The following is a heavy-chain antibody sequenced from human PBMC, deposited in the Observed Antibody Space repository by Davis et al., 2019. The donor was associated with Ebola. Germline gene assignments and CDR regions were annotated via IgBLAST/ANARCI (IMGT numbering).Heavy chain of an antibody. CDR2: IYSGGST. J-gene: IGHJ4*02. Sequence: GESLKISCAASGFTVSSNYMSWVRQAPGKGLEWVSVIYSGGSTYYADSVKGRFTISRDNSKNTLYLQMNSLRAEDTAVYYCARETYYYDSSGYYYYYVFDYWGQGTLVTVSS. D-gene: IGHD3-22*01. CDR1: GFTVSSNY. V-gene: IGHV3-66*01. CDR3: ARETYYYDSSGYYYYYVFDY.